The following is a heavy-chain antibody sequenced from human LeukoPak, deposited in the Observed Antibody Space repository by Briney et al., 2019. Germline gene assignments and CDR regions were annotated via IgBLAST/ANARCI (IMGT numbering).Heavy chain of an antibody. D-gene: IGHD3-10*02. CDR2: ISSSGSTI. CDR3: AELGITMIGGV. Sequence: GGSLRLSCEASGFTFSSYAMSWVRQAPGKGLEGVSYISSSGSTIYYADSVKGRFTISRDNAKNSVYLQMNSLRAEDTAVYYCAELGITMIGGVWGKGTTVTISS. J-gene: IGHJ6*04. CDR1: GFTFSSYA. V-gene: IGHV3-48*03.